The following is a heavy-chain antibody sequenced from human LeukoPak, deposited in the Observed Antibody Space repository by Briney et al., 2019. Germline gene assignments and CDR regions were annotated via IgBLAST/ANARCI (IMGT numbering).Heavy chain of an antibody. CDR3: ARRVVGTGWGQENWLDP. CDR1: GASISNFY. V-gene: IGHV4-59*01. Sequence: PSETLFLTCTVSGASISNFYWYWIRQSPGKGLESIGHIRYGGRTNYNPSLESRLTISLDTSKNQVSLTLSSVTAADTAVYFCARRVVGTGWGQENWLDPWGHGTLVTVSS. D-gene: IGHD1-26*01. CDR2: IRYGGRT. J-gene: IGHJ5*02.